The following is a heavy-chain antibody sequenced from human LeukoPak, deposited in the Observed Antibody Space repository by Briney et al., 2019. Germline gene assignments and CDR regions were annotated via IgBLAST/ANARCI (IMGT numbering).Heavy chain of an antibody. J-gene: IGHJ5*02. Sequence: GGSLRLSRAASGFTFSSYAVHWVRQAPGKGLEWVAVISYDGSNKYYADSVKGRFTISRDNSKNTLYLQMNSLRAEDTAVYYCARDFHSSGVVPQHNWFDPWGQGTLVTVSS. CDR2: ISYDGSNK. D-gene: IGHD6-19*01. CDR1: GFTFSSYA. CDR3: ARDFHSSGVVPQHNWFDP. V-gene: IGHV3-30*04.